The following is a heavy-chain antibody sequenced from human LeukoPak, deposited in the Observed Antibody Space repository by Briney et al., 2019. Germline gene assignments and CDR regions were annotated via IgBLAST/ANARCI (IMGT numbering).Heavy chain of an antibody. CDR2: IKQDGREK. CDR3: ARAPDIVVVPAAASTYYYYYMDV. D-gene: IGHD2-2*01. CDR1: GFTFSSYW. V-gene: IGHV3-7*01. J-gene: IGHJ6*03. Sequence: GGSLRLSCAASGFTFSSYWMSWVRQAPGKGVEWVANIKQDGREKYYVDSVKGRFTISRENAKNSLYLQMNSLRAEDTAVYYCARAPDIVVVPAAASTYYYYYMDVWGKGTTVTVSS.